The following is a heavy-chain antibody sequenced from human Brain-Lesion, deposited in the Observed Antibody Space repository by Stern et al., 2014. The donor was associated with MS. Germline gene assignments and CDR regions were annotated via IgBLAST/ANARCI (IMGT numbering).Heavy chain of an antibody. CDR2: IFNSGST. D-gene: IGHD2-2*01. J-gene: IGHJ6*02. CDR3: ARGRVVPGFQYYATDV. CDR1: GGSIRSGGYY. Sequence: VQLVESGPGLVKPSQTLSLSCTVSGGSIRSGGYYWSWIRQPAGKGLEWIGRIFNSGSTSYNPSLKSRVPISIDTSKNQFSLRLNSMTAADTAVYYCARGRVVPGFQYYATDVWGQGTTVIVSS. V-gene: IGHV4-61*02.